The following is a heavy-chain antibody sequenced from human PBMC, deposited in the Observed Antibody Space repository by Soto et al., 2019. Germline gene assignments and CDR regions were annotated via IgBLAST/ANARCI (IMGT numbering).Heavy chain of an antibody. D-gene: IGHD2-2*01. CDR2: IYWNDVK. Sequence: SGPTLVNPTQTLTLTCTFSGFSLTTSGVGVGWIRQPPGKALEWLALIYWNDVKRYSPCLESTLTITKDTSKNQVVLTMTNTDSVDTATYYCEHSALYISTRFYFDQRSQGTLVPVSA. J-gene: IGHJ4*02. CDR1: GFSLTTSGVG. V-gene: IGHV2-5*01. CDR3: EHSALYISTRFYFDQ.